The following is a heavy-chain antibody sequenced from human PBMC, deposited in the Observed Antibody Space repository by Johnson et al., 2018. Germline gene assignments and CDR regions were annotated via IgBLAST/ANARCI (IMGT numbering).Heavy chain of an antibody. J-gene: IGHJ6*02. Sequence: QVQLQESGPGLVTPSETLSLTCTVSGGSISSYYWSWIRQPPGKGLEWIGYLYYSGCTNYNPSLKSRVTIAVDTSKNQFSLTLGSVTAAATAVYCCARGPSDRRDYDFWRLLDGMDVWGQGTTVTVSS. CDR2: LYYSGCT. CDR1: GGSISSYY. V-gene: IGHV4-59*01. CDR3: ARGPSDRRDYDFWRLLDGMDV. D-gene: IGHD3-3*01.